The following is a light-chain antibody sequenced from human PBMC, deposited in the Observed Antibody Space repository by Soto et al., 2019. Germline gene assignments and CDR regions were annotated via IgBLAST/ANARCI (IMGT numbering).Light chain of an antibody. Sequence: DIVMTQSPDSLAVSLGERATINCKSSQSVLYSSNNKNYLAWYQQKPGQPPKLLIYWASTRESGVPDRFSGSGSGTHFTLNISSLQAEDVEVYYCQSSSITLLTFGGGNKVEIK. J-gene: IGKJ4*01. CDR2: WAS. V-gene: IGKV4-1*01. CDR3: QSSSITLLT. CDR1: QSVLYSSNNKNY.